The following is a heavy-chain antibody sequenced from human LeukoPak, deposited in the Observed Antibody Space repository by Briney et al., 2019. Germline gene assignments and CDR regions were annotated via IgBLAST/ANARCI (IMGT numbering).Heavy chain of an antibody. CDR3: ATAGFLEWSPYYFDY. D-gene: IGHD3-3*01. J-gene: IGHJ4*02. CDR2: IYPGDSDT. CDR1: GYHFTSYW. Sequence: GGALKIYCKGAGYHFTSYWIGGGRQLPGKGVERMGIIYPGDSDTRYSPSFQGQVPISADKSISTAYLQWSSLKASDTAMYYCATAGFLEWSPYYFDYWGQGTLVTVSS. V-gene: IGHV5-51*01.